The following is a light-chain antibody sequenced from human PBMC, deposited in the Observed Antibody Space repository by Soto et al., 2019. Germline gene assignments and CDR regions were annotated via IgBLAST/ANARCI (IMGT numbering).Light chain of an antibody. V-gene: IGLV2-8*01. J-gene: IGLJ1*01. CDR1: KSGIGVYDF. CDR3: KSYAGSNTYV. CDR2: EVV. Sequence: QSALTQPPSASGSPGQSVTISCTGTKSGIGVYDFVSWYQHHPGKAPRLIMYEVVQRPSGVPDRFSGSKSGNTASLTVSGLQAADEADYFCKSYAGSNTYVFGSGTKLTVL.